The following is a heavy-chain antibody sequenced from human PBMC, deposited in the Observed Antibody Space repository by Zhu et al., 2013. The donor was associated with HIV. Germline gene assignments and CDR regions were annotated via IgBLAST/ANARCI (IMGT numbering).Heavy chain of an antibody. D-gene: IGHD2-2*01. CDR2: IYHSGST. V-gene: IGHV4-38-2*02. CDR3: ARAQDIVVVPQLLVLDWFDP. CDR1: GYSISSGYY. Sequence: QVQLQESGPGLVKPSETLSLTCTVSGYSISSGYYWGWIRQPPGKGLEWIGSIYHSGSTYYNPSLKSRVTISVDTSKNQFSLKLSSVTAADTAVYYCARAQDIVVVPQLLVLDWFDPWGQGT. J-gene: IGHJ5*02.